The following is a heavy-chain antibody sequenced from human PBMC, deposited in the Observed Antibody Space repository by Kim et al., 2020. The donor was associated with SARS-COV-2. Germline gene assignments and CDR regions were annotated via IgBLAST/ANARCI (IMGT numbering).Heavy chain of an antibody. CDR3: AKAWQRLVWGYFDY. CDR1: GFTFSSYA. D-gene: IGHD6-13*01. Sequence: GGSLRLSCTASGFTFSSYAMTWVRQAPGKGLEWVSGISDSGGRTYYADSVKGRFTISRDNSKNTLYLQISTLSAEDTALYYCAKAWQRLVWGYFDYWGQG. CDR2: ISDSGGRT. V-gene: IGHV3-23*01. J-gene: IGHJ4*02.